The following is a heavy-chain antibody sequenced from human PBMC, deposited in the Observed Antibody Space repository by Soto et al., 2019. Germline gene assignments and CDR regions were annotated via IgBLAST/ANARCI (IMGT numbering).Heavy chain of an antibody. CDR3: AKDPRTHSGYDTGYFDY. Sequence: GGSLRLSCAASGFTFSSYAMSWVRQAPGKGLEWVSAISGSGGSTYYADSVKGRFTISRDNSKNTLYLQMNSLRAEDTAVYYCAKDPRTHSGYDTGYFDYWGQGTLVTVSS. CDR2: ISGSGGST. D-gene: IGHD5-12*01. V-gene: IGHV3-23*01. J-gene: IGHJ4*02. CDR1: GFTFSSYA.